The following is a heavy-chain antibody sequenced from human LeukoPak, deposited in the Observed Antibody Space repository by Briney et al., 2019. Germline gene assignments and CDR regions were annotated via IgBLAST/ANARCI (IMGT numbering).Heavy chain of an antibody. Sequence: GASVKVSCKASVGTFSSYAISWVRQAPGQGREWMGGIIAIFGTANYAQKFQGRVTITADESTSTAYMELSSLRSEDTAVYYCARGQGDIVLMPLIYFDYWGQGTLVTVSP. CDR3: ARGQGDIVLMPLIYFDY. D-gene: IGHD2-8*01. V-gene: IGHV1-69*13. CDR2: IIAIFGTA. J-gene: IGHJ4*02. CDR1: VGTFSSYA.